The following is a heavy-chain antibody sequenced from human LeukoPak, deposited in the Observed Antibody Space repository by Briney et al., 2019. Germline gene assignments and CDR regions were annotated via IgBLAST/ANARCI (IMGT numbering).Heavy chain of an antibody. CDR1: GGSISSYY. D-gene: IGHD3-9*01. CDR2: IYYSGST. CDR3: ARSQYDILTGYYSNFDY. V-gene: IGHV4-59*01. Sequence: SETLSLTCTVSGGSISSYYWSWIRQPPGKGLEWIGDIYYSGSTNYNPSLKSRVTISVDTSKNQFSLKLSSVTAANTAVYYCARSQYDILTGYYSNFDYSGQGTLVTVSS. J-gene: IGHJ4*02.